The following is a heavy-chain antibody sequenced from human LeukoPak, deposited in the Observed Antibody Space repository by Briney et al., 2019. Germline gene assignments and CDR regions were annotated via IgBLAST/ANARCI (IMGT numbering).Heavy chain of an antibody. D-gene: IGHD2-2*01. J-gene: IGHJ4*02. CDR1: GYSISSGYY. CDR3: AAGGKGYCSSTSCYYD. CDR2: IYHSGST. Sequence: SETLSLTCAVSGYSISSGYYWGWIRQPPGKGREWIGSIYHSGSTYYNPSLKSRVTISVDSSKNQFSLKLSSVTAADTAVYYCAAGGKGYCSSTSCYYDWGQGTLVTVSS. V-gene: IGHV4-38-2*01.